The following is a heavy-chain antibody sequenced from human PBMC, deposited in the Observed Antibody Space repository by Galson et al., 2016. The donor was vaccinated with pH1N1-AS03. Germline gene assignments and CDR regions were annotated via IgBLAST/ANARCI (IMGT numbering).Heavy chain of an antibody. CDR2: IDWDDDE. CDR3: ARSPGDYFYSHGMDG. J-gene: IGHJ6*02. CDR1: GFSLPTDKMC. V-gene: IGHV2-70*11. Sequence: PALVKPPQTLTLTCTFSGFSLPTDKMCVTWIRQPPGKALEWLARIDWDDDEYYSRSLRTRLTISKDTSKNQVVLTMTNMDPAHTGTYFCARSPGDYFYSHGMDGWGQGTTVTVS.